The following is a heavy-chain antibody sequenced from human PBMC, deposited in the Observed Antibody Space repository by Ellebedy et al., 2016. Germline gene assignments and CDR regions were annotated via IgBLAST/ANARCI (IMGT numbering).Heavy chain of an antibody. CDR3: ARDQSGHFDY. D-gene: IGHD5-12*01. Sequence: ASVKVSCXASGYTFTSYGISWVRQAPGQGLEWMGWISAYRGNSNYPQRLQGRVTMTTDTSTGTVYMELRSLRSDDTAVYYCARDQSGHFDYWGQGTLVTVSS. CDR2: ISAYRGNS. J-gene: IGHJ4*02. V-gene: IGHV1-18*04. CDR1: GYTFTSYG.